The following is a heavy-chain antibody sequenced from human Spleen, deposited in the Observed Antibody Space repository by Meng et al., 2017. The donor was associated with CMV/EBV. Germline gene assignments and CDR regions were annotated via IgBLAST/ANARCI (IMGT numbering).Heavy chain of an antibody. CDR2: INHYGVT. J-gene: IGHJ4*02. V-gene: IGHV4-34*01. CDR1: DGSFSDFS. Sequence: TLSLTCAVHDGSFSDFSWTWIRHLPGKGLEWIGQINHYGVTNYNPSLKSRVTISVDTSKEQFSLKLTSLTAADTAVYYCVGEADFWGQGSLVTVSS. CDR3: VGEADF.